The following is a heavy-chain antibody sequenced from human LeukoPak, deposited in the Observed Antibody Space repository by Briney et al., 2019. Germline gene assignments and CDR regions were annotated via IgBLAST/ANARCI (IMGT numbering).Heavy chain of an antibody. D-gene: IGHD3-16*01. J-gene: IGHJ4*02. CDR2: ISWNSGSI. V-gene: IGHV3-9*01. Sequence: PGGSLRLSCAASGFTFDDYAMHWVRQAPGKGPEWVSGISWNSGSIGYADSVKGRFTISRDNAKNSLYLQMNSLRAEDTALYYCAKDRLATYYDYVWGRGQAPGTLDYWGQGTLVTVSS. CDR3: AKDRLATYYDYVWGRGQAPGTLDY. CDR1: GFTFDDYA.